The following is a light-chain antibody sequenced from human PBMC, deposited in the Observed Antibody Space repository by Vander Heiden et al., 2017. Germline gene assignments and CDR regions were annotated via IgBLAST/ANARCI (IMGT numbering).Light chain of an antibody. Sequence: QSALTPPRSVSGSPGQSVTIPCTGTSSDVGGYNFVSWYQQHPGKAPKLLIYDVSKWPSGVPDRFSGSKSGNTASLTISGLQVEDEADYYCCSYADSNPSYVFGTGTKVTVL. J-gene: IGLJ1*01. V-gene: IGLV2-11*01. CDR2: DVS. CDR3: CSYADSNPSYV. CDR1: SSDVGGYNF.